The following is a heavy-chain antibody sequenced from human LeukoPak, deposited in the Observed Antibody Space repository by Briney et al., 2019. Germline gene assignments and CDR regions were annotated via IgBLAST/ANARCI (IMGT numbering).Heavy chain of an antibody. D-gene: IGHD1-26*01. V-gene: IGHV3-30*02. CDR3: AKDLGGGATYYYYYYMDV. CDR1: GFAFSSYG. J-gene: IGHJ6*03. Sequence: GGSLRLSCAASGFAFSSYGMHWVRQAPGKGLEWVAFIRYDGSNKYYADSVKGRFTISRDNSKNMLYLQMNSLRAEDTAVYYCAKDLGGGATYYYYYYMDVWGKGTTVTVSS. CDR2: IRYDGSNK.